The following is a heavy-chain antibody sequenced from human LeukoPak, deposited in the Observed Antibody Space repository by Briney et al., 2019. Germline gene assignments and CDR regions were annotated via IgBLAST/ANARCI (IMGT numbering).Heavy chain of an antibody. Sequence: PSGGSLRLSCAASGFTFSSYAMSWVRQAPGKGLEWVSAISGSGGSTYYADSVKGRFTISRDNSKNTLYLQMNSLRAGDTAVYYCAKHRGYSSGCFDYWGQGTLVTVSS. V-gene: IGHV3-23*01. D-gene: IGHD6-19*01. CDR2: ISGSGGST. J-gene: IGHJ4*02. CDR3: AKHRGYSSGCFDY. CDR1: GFTFSSYA.